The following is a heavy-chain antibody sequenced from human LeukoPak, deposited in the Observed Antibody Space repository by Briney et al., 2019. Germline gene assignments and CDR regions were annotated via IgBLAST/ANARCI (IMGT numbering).Heavy chain of an antibody. V-gene: IGHV3-9*01. Sequence: QPGRSLRLSCADSGFTFENYAMHWVRQAPGKGLEWVSGIAWNSGNTGFADSVKGRFTISRDNAENSLYLQMNSLTPEDTAFYFCAKDFNSYGSGSSYNPWGPFDSWGQGTLVTVSS. CDR2: IAWNSGNT. D-gene: IGHD3-10*01. CDR3: AKDFNSYGSGSSYNPWGPFDS. CDR1: GFTFENYA. J-gene: IGHJ4*02.